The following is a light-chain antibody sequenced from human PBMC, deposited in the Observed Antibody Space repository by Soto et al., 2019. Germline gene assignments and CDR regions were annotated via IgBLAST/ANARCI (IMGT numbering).Light chain of an antibody. V-gene: IGKV1-5*01. J-gene: IGKJ4*01. CDR2: DAS. Sequence: DIRMTQSPSTLSASVGDRVTITCRASQSITTWLAWYQQKPGRAPKLLIYDASSLQSGVPSRFSGSGSGTEFTLTISSLQPDDFATYYCQQDNSDSFTFGGGTKVDIK. CDR3: QQDNSDSFT. CDR1: QSITTW.